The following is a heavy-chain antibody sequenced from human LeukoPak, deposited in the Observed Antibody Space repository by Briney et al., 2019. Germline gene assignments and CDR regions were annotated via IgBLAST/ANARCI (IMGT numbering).Heavy chain of an antibody. D-gene: IGHD2-15*01. V-gene: IGHV3-21*01. J-gene: IGHJ6*02. CDR2: ISSSSSYV. Sequence: GGSLRLSCVASGFTFSSYSMNWVRQAPGKGLEWVSSISSSSSYVYYADSVKGRFTISRDSAKNSLYLQMNSLRAEDTAVYYCAIISGGCSGGSCYPFNYYYYGMDVWGQGTTVTVSS. CDR1: GFTFSSYS. CDR3: AIISGGCSGGSCYPFNYYYYGMDV.